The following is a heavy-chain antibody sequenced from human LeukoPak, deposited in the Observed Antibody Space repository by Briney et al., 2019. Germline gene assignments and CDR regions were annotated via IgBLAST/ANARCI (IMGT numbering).Heavy chain of an antibody. D-gene: IGHD6-13*01. V-gene: IGHV3-21*01. Sequence: GGSLRLSCAASGFTFSSSIMNWVRQAPGKGVEWVSSISSSSSYIYYADSVKGRFTISRDNAKNSLYLQMNSLRAEDTAVYYCARSWLLAAAGTYDYWGQGTLVTVSS. CDR1: GFTFSSSI. J-gene: IGHJ4*02. CDR2: ISSSSSYI. CDR3: ARSWLLAAAGTYDY.